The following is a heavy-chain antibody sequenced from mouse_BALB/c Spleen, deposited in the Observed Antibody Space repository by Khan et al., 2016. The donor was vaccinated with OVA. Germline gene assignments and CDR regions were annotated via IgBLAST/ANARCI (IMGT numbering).Heavy chain of an antibody. Sequence: EVQLLETGGGLVQPGGSRKLSCAASGFTFSDYGMAWVRQAPGKGPEWVAFISNLAYSIYYADTVTGRFTISRENAKNTLYLEMSSLRSEDTAMYYRAWCGAMDYWGQGTSVTVSS. CDR2: ISNLAYSI. CDR1: GFTFSDYG. CDR3: AWCGAMDY. J-gene: IGHJ4*01. V-gene: IGHV5-15*02.